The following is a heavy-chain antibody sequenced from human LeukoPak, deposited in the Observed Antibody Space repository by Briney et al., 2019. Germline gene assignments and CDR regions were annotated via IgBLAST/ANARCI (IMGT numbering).Heavy chain of an antibody. D-gene: IGHD3-3*01. CDR3: ARAQRFDFWSGILQPFDP. J-gene: IGHJ5*02. CDR1: GHTFTSYA. Sequence: ASVKVSCKASGHTFTSYAIHWVRQAPGQRLEWMGWINAGNGNAKYSQNFQVRVTITRDTSASTAYMELSSLRSDDTAVYYCARAQRFDFWSGILQPFDPWGQGTLVTVSS. V-gene: IGHV1-3*01. CDR2: INAGNGNA.